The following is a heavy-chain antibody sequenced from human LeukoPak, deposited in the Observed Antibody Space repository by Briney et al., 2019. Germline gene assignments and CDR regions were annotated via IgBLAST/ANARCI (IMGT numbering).Heavy chain of an antibody. V-gene: IGHV4-61*01. CDR1: GYSISSGYY. J-gene: IGHJ3*02. CDR2: IYYSGST. Sequence: SETLSLTCTVSGYSISSGYYWGWIRPPPGKGLEWIGYIYYSGSTNYNPSLKSRVTISVDTSKNQFSLKLSSVTAADTAVYYCARDSSSFFYRWSGAFDIWGQGTMVTVSS. D-gene: IGHD6-13*01. CDR3: ARDSSSFFYRWSGAFDI.